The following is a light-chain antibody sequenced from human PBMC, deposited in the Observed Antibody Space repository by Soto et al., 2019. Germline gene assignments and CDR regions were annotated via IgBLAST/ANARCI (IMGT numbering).Light chain of an antibody. CDR2: EVS. Sequence: QSALTQPASVSGSPGQSITISCTGTSSDVGGYNYVSWYQQHPGKAPNLMIYEVSNRPSGVSNRFSGSKSGNTASLTISGLPAEDEADYYCSSYTSSSTYVVGTGTKLTVL. V-gene: IGLV2-14*01. CDR3: SSYTSSSTYV. CDR1: SSDVGGYNY. J-gene: IGLJ1*01.